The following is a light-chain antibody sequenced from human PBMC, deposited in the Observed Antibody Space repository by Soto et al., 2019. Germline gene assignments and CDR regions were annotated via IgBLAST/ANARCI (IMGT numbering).Light chain of an antibody. CDR3: LQDYILPRT. CDR2: AAS. Sequence: IQMTQSPLSLSASVGDRVIITCRASRDIGNDLGWYQQKPGKAPKLLIFAASTLHSGVPSRVSGSGSGTVFTLNISSLHPEDFAPYFCLQDYILPRTFGQG. CDR1: RDIGND. V-gene: IGKV1-6*01. J-gene: IGKJ1*01.